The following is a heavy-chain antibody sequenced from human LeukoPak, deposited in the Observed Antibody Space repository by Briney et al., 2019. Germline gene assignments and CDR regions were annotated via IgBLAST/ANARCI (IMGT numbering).Heavy chain of an antibody. CDR1: GGSISSSSYY. J-gene: IGHJ4*02. Sequence: PSETLSLTCTVSGGSISSSSYYWGWIRQPPGKGLEWIGSIYYSGSTYYNPSLKSRVTISVDTSKNQFSLKLSSVTAADTAVYYCARVGFGTIVQFDYWGQGTLVTVSS. V-gene: IGHV4-39*01. CDR3: ARVGFGTIVQFDY. D-gene: IGHD2-8*01. CDR2: IYYSGST.